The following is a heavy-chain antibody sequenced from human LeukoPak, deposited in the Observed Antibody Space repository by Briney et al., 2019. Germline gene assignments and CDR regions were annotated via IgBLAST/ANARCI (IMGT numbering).Heavy chain of an antibody. CDR1: GYSFTSYW. V-gene: IGHV5-51*01. CDR3: ARLARIWFGVPRGAFDI. J-gene: IGHJ3*02. Sequence: GESLKISCKGSGYSFTSYWIGWVRQMPGKGLERMGIIYPGDSDTRYSPSFQGQVTISADKSISTAYLQWSSLKASDTAMYYCARLARIWFGVPRGAFDIWGQGTMVTVSP. CDR2: IYPGDSDT. D-gene: IGHD3-10*01.